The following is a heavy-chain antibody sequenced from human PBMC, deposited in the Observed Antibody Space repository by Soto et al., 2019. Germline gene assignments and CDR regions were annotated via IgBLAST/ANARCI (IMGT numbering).Heavy chain of an antibody. CDR1: GFTFSSYS. V-gene: IGHV3-21*01. CDR3: ASPANRGYPYYYYYGMDV. Sequence: EVQLVESGGGLVKPGGSLRLSCAASGFTFSSYSMNWVRQTPGKGLEWVSSISSSSSTIYYADSVKGRFTISRDNAKNSLYLQMNSLRDEDTAVYYCASPANRGYPYYYYYGMDVWGQGTTVTVSS. CDR2: ISSSSSTI. J-gene: IGHJ6*02. D-gene: IGHD3-10*01.